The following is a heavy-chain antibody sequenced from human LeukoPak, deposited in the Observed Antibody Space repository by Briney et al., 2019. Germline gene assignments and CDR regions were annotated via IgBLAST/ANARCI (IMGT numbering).Heavy chain of an antibody. CDR2: IYHSGST. V-gene: IGHV4-30-2*01. D-gene: IGHD3-22*01. CDR1: GGSISSGGYY. Sequence: SETLSLTCTVSGGSISSGGYYWSWIRQPPGKGLEWIGYIYHSGSTYYNPSLKSRVTISVDRSKNQFSLKLSSVTAADTAVYYRARSTYYYDSSGWAFDIWGQGTMVTVSS. CDR3: ARSTYYYDSSGWAFDI. J-gene: IGHJ3*02.